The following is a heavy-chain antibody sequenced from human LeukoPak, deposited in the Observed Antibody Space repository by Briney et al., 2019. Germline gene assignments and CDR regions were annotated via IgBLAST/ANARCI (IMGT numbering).Heavy chain of an antibody. CDR2: MNPNSDNT. CDR1: GYTFTSYD. D-gene: IGHD3-16*01. V-gene: IGHV1-8*01. J-gene: IGHJ4*02. CDR3: ARGGGSGYYAFDY. Sequence: ASVKVSCKASGYTFTSYDINWVRQATGQGLEWMGWMNPNSDNTGYAQKLLGRVSMTRNTSISTAYMELSSLRSEDTAVYYCARGGGSGYYAFDYWGQGTLVTVSS.